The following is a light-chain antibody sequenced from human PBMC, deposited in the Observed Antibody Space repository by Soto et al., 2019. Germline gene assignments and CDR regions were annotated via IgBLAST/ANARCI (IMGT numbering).Light chain of an antibody. CDR1: QSVGSY. CDR3: QQRSNWPPTWT. V-gene: IGKV3-11*01. J-gene: IGKJ1*01. Sequence: EVVLTQSPATLSLSPGERXTLSCRASQSVGSYLAWYQHKPGQPPRLLIYDASNRATGIPARFSGSGSGTDFTLTISSLEPEDFAVYYCQQRSNWPPTWTFGQGTKVEIK. CDR2: DAS.